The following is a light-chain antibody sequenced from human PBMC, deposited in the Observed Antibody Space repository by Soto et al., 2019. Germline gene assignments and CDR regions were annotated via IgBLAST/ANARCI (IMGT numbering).Light chain of an antibody. CDR2: VAS. CDR1: QDISSW. CDR3: QQASSFPLT. Sequence: DIQMTQSPSSVSASVGDRVTITCRASQDISSWLAWYQQNPGKAPKLLIYVASSLQSGVPSRFSGSGSGTDFTLTISSLQPEDFAAYYCQQASSFPLTFGGGTRVEIK. V-gene: IGKV1D-12*01. J-gene: IGKJ4*01.